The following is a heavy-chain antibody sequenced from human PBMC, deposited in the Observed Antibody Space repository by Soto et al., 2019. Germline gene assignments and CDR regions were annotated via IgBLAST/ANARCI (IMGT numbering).Heavy chain of an antibody. CDR3: ARGGPVGPRFIAAAGMEYYFDY. D-gene: IGHD6-13*01. J-gene: IGHJ4*02. CDR1: GGSFSCYY. Sequence: LETRSRTSASDGGSFSCYYVGLKRPPPGTGLEWIGEINHSGSTNYNPSLKSRVTISVDTSKNQFSLKLSSVTAADTAVYYCARGGPVGPRFIAAAGMEYYFDYWGQGTLVNVSS. V-gene: IGHV4-34*01. CDR2: INHSGST.